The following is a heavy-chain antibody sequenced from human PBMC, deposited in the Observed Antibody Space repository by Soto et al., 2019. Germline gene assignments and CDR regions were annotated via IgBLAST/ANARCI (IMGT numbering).Heavy chain of an antibody. V-gene: IGHV1-8*01. Sequence: ASVKVSCKASGYTFTSYDINWVRQATGQGLEWMGWMNPNSGNTGYAQKFQGRVTMTRNTSISTAYMELSSLRSEDTAVYYCARAWGTTLYYYYYGMDVWGQGTTVTVS. CDR3: ARAWGTTLYYYYYGMDV. CDR1: GYTFTSYD. J-gene: IGHJ6*02. CDR2: MNPNSGNT. D-gene: IGHD1-7*01.